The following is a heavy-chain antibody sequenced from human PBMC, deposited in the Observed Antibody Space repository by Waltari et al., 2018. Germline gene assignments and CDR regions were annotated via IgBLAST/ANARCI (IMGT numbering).Heavy chain of an antibody. D-gene: IGHD3-10*01. CDR3: AREKFTGDDPDKVGY. CDR2: IIPIFGTA. CDR1: GGTFSSYA. J-gene: IGHJ4*02. V-gene: IGHV1-69*05. Sequence: QVQLVQSGAEVKKPGSSVKVSCKASGGTFSSYALSCVRQAPGQGLEWMGGIIPIFGTANYAQKFQGRVTITTDESTSTAYMELSSLRSEDTAVYYCAREKFTGDDPDKVGYWGQGTLVTVSS.